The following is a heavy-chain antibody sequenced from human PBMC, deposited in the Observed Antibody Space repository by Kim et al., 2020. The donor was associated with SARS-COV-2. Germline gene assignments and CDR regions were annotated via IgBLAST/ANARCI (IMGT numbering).Heavy chain of an antibody. CDR2: IRSKAYGGTT. V-gene: IGHV3-49*03. Sequence: GGSLRLSCTASGFTFGDYAMSWFRQAPGKGLEWVGFIRSKAYGGTTEYAASVKGRFTISRDDSKSIAYLQMNSLKTEDTAVYYCTSGGSSGSNWFDPWGQGTLVTVSS. CDR1: GFTFGDYA. CDR3: TSGGSSGSNWFDP. D-gene: IGHD6-19*01. J-gene: IGHJ5*02.